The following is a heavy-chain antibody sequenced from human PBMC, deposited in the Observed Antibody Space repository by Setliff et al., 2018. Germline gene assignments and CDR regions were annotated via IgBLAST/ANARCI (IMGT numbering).Heavy chain of an antibody. V-gene: IGHV1-69*11. CDR3: ARRFRNWFDP. J-gene: IGHJ5*02. D-gene: IGHD3-10*01. CDR1: GGAFSNYG. Sequence: SVKVSCKVSGGAFSNYGLSWVRQAPGQGLVWMGRIIPILETTNYAQNFQGRVSITADESTRTAYMELSSLTFDDTAVYYCARRFRNWFDPWGQGTLVTVSS. CDR2: IIPILETT.